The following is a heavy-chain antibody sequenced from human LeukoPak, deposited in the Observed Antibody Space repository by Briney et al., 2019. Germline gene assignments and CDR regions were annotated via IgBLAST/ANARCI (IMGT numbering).Heavy chain of an antibody. J-gene: IGHJ6*04. V-gene: IGHV3-23*01. CDR2: ISGSGGSS. Sequence: GGSLRLSCAASGFTFSSYAMSWVRQAPGKGLEWVSAISGSGGSSYYADSVKGRFTISSDNSKNTLYLQMNSLRAEDTAVYYCVKGLYSSSSRGVDVWGKGTTVTVSS. CDR1: GFTFSSYA. D-gene: IGHD6-6*01. CDR3: VKGLYSSSSRGVDV.